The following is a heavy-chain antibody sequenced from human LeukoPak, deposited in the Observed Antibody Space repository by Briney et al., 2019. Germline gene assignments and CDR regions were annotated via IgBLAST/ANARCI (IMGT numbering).Heavy chain of an antibody. CDR3: AATYSSGWAQTNFDY. D-gene: IGHD6-19*01. CDR1: GYTLTELS. V-gene: IGHV1-24*01. Sequence: ASVKVSCKVSGYTLTELSMHWVRQAPGKGLEWMGGFDPEDGETIYAQKFQGRVTMTEDTSTDTAYMELSSLRSEDTAVYYCAATYSSGWAQTNFDYWGRGTLVTVSS. CDR2: FDPEDGET. J-gene: IGHJ4*02.